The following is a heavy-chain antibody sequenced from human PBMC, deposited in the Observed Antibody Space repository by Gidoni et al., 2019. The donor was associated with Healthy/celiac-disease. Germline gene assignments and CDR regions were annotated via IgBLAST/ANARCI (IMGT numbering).Heavy chain of an antibody. V-gene: IGHV4-34*01. CDR3: AREDSSGKHFQH. CDR2: INHSGST. Sequence: QVQLQQWGAGLLKPSETLSLTCAVYGGSFSGYYWSWIRPPPGKGLEWIGEINHSGSTNYNPSLKSRVTISVDTSKNQFSLKLSSVTAADTAVYYCAREDSSGKHFQHWGQGTLVTVSS. D-gene: IGHD6-25*01. J-gene: IGHJ1*01. CDR1: GGSFSGYY.